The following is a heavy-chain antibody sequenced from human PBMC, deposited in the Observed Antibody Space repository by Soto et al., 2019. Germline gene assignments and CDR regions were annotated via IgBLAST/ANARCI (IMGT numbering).Heavy chain of an antibody. J-gene: IGHJ6*02. CDR2: IYYSGST. D-gene: IGHD3-22*01. Sequence: PSETLSLTCTVSGGSISSSSYYWGWIRQPPGKGLEWIGSIYYSGSTYYNPSLKSRVTISVDTSKNQFSLKLSSVTAADTAVYYCARHPMIVTTQYYYYYGMDVWGQGTTVTVSS. V-gene: IGHV4-39*01. CDR1: GGSISSSSYY. CDR3: ARHPMIVTTQYYYYYGMDV.